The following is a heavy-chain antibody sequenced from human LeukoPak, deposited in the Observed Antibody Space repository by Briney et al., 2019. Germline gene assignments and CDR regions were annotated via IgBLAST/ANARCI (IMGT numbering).Heavy chain of an antibody. CDR3: ARDHWGKFDDYASPPYYYYYYMDV. CDR1: GGTFSSYA. V-gene: IGHV1-69*05. CDR2: IIPIFGTA. J-gene: IGHJ6*03. D-gene: IGHD4-17*01. Sequence: SVKVSCKASGGTFSSYAISWVRHAPGQGLEWMGGIIPIFGTANYAQKFQGRVTITTDESTSTAYMELSSLRSEDTAVYYCARDHWGKFDDYASPPYYYYYYMDVWGKGTTVTVSS.